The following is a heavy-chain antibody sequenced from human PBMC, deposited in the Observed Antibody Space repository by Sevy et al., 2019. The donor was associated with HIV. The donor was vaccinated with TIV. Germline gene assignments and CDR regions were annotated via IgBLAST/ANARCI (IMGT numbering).Heavy chain of an antibody. J-gene: IGHJ5*02. CDR2: IKSKTDGGTT. CDR1: GFTFSNAW. Sequence: GGSLRLSCAASGFTFSNAWMSWVRQAPGKGLEWVGRIKSKTDGGTTDYAAPVKGRFTISRDDSKNTLYLQMNSLKTEETAVYYCTSAWWLRFGWFDPWGPGTLVTVSS. V-gene: IGHV3-15*01. CDR3: TSAWWLRFGWFDP. D-gene: IGHD5-12*01.